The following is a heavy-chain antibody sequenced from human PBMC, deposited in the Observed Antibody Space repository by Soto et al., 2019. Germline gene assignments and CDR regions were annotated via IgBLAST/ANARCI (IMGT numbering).Heavy chain of an antibody. V-gene: IGHV3-30*18. D-gene: IGHD1-1*01. CDR2: ISYDGNEK. CDR1: GFTFSNYG. J-gene: IGHJ5*02. CDR3: AKNPVQSGRSWRTLKCFDP. Sequence: GSLRLSCAASGFTFSNYGIHWVRQAPGKGLEWVAVISYDGNEKHYADSVKGRFTISRDNSKNTLYLQMNSLRPDDTAVYYCAKNPVQSGRSWRTLKCFDPWGQGTLVTVPS.